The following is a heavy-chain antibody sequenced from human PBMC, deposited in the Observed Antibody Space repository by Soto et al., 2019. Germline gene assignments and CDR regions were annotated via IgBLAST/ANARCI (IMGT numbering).Heavy chain of an antibody. V-gene: IGHV1-46*01. Sequence: ASVKVSCKASGYTFTSYYMHWVRQAPGQGLEWMGIINPSGGSTSYAQKFQGRVTMTRDTSTSTVYMELSSLRSEDTAVYYCARTEFYYDFWSGSPGAFDIWGQGTMVTVSS. D-gene: IGHD3-3*01. CDR2: INPSGGST. J-gene: IGHJ3*02. CDR1: GYTFTSYY. CDR3: ARTEFYYDFWSGSPGAFDI.